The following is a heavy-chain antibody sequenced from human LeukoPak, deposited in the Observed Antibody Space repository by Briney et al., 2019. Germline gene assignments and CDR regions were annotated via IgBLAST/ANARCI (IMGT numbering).Heavy chain of an antibody. CDR2: IYHSGTT. J-gene: IGHJ3*02. V-gene: IGHV4-34*01. Sequence: SETLSLTCAVNGGSFSRHFWNWIRQPPGKGLEWIGEIYHSGTTNYNPSLKSRLTISVDTSRNQFSLKLNSVTPADTAVYFCARYDYGITDAFDIWGQGTMVTVSS. CDR3: ARYDYGITDAFDI. D-gene: IGHD4-17*01. CDR1: GGSFSRHF.